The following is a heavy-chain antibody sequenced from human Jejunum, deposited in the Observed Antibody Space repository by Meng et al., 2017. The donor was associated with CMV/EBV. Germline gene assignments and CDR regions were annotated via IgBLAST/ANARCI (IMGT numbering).Heavy chain of an antibody. CDR3: TTNPSHND. CDR1: GFNFSDDW. CDR2: IKKKPDGGTT. V-gene: IGHV3-15*01. J-gene: IGHJ4*02. D-gene: IGHD5-24*01. Sequence: EVQRAASGGGLVRPGVPLGLSCAASGFNFSDDWMNWVRQAPGKGLEWVGHIKKKPDGGTTEYAAPVKGRFTISRDDSKGTVYLQMNTLKTEDTAVYYCTTNPSHNDWGQGTLVTVSS.